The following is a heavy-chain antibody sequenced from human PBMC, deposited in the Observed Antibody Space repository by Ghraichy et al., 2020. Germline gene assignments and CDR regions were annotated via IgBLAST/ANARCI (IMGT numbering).Heavy chain of an antibody. Sequence: GSLSLTCTVSGGSISSYYWSWIRQPPGKGLEWIGYIYYSGSTNYNPSLKSRVTISVDTSKNQFSLKLSSVTAADTAVYYCARLLSNQGIAAADRDYWGQGTLVTVSS. J-gene: IGHJ4*02. CDR3: ARLLSNQGIAAADRDY. D-gene: IGHD6-13*01. CDR1: GGSISSYY. V-gene: IGHV4-59*01. CDR2: IYYSGST.